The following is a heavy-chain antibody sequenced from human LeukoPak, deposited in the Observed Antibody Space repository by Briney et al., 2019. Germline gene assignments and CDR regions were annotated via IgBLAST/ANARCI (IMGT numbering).Heavy chain of an antibody. CDR3: ARETGDRGYSGYGIDY. J-gene: IGHJ4*02. CDR1: GFTFSTYT. Sequence: PGGSLRLSCAASGFTFSTYTMNWVRQAPGKGLEWVSSISSSSSYIYYADSVKGRFTISRDNAKKSVYLQMNSLRAEDTAVYCCARETGDRGYSGYGIDYWGQGTLVTVSS. D-gene: IGHD5-12*01. CDR2: ISSSSSYI. V-gene: IGHV3-21*01.